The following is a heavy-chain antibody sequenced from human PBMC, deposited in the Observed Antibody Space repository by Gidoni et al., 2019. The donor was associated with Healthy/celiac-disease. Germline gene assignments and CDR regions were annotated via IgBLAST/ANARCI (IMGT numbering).Heavy chain of an antibody. V-gene: IGHV4-34*01. CDR1: RGSFSVYY. CDR3: ARQIRYYYGSGSPRYYGMDV. CDR2: INHSGST. D-gene: IGHD3-10*01. J-gene: IGHJ6*02. Sequence: QVQLQQWGAGLLKPSETLSLTCAVYRGSFSVYYWSWIRQPPGKGLEWIGEINHSGSTNYNPSLKSRVTISVDTSKNQFSLKLSSLTAAETAVYYCARQIRYYYGSGSPRYYGMDVWGQGTTVTVSS.